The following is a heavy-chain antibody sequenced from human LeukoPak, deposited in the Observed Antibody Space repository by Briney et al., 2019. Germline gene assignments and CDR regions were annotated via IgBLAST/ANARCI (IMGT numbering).Heavy chain of an antibody. V-gene: IGHV3-15*01. CDR3: TTGVYGDKLYFDY. CDR2: VKSKTDGGTT. J-gene: IGHJ4*02. Sequence: GGSLRLSCAASGFTFSNAWMCWVRQAPGQGLEWVGRVKSKTDGGTTDYAAPVKGRFTISRDDPKNTLYLQMNSLKTEDTAVYYCTTGVYGDKLYFDYWGQGTLVTVSS. D-gene: IGHD2-8*01. CDR1: GFTFSNAW.